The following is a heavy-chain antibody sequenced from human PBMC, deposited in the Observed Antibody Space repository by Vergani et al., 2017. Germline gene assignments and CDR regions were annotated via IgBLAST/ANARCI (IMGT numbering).Heavy chain of an antibody. J-gene: IGHJ5*02. CDR2: IYHSGST. V-gene: IGHV4-38-2*02. D-gene: IGHD3-16*01. CDR3: AGDSGGYVWGSYEACFDP. Sequence: QVQLQESGPGLVKPSETLSLTCTVSGYSISSGYYWGWIRQPPGKGLEWIGRIYHSGSTYYNPSLKSRVTISLDTSKNQFSLKLRSVTAADTAVYYCAGDSGGYVWGSYEACFDPWGQGTLVTVSS. CDR1: GYSISSGYY.